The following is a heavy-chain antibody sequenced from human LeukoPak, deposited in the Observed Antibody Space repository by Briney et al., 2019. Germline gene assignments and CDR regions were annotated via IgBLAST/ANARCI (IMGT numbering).Heavy chain of an antibody. CDR3: AKGVTTVTTNFDY. Sequence: PGGSLRLSCAASGFTFSNYAMSWVRQAPGKGLEWVSGISGSGGNTNYADSVKGRFTISRDNSKNTLYLQMNSLRAEDTAEYYCAKGVTTVTTNFDYWGQGTLVTVSS. V-gene: IGHV3-23*01. CDR1: GFTFSNYA. J-gene: IGHJ4*02. D-gene: IGHD4-17*01. CDR2: ISGSGGNT.